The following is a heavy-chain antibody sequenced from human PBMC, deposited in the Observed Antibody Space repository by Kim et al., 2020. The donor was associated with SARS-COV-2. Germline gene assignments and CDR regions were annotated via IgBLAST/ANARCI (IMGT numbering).Heavy chain of an antibody. CDR2: INHSGST. CDR1: GGSFSGYY. D-gene: IGHD1-26*01. CDR3: ASSPRRGGSYHAFDI. J-gene: IGHJ3*02. V-gene: IGHV4-34*01. Sequence: SETLSLTCAVYGGSFSGYYWSWIRQPPGKGLEWIGEINHSGSTNYNPSLKSRVTISVDTSKNQFSLKLSSVTAADTAVYYCASSPRRGGSYHAFDIWGQGTMVTVSS.